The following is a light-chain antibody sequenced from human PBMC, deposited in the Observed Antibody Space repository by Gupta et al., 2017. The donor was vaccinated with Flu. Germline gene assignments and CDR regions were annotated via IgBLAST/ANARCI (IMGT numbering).Light chain of an antibody. CDR2: WAS. Sequence: SLGERATINCKTSQNILHRLNNKEYLAWYQQKPGQPPKLLIYWASTRGSGVPDRFSGSGSGTDFTLTISSLQPDEVGIYYCQQYISTPHTFGQGT. J-gene: IGKJ5*01. CDR1: QNILHRLNNKEY. V-gene: IGKV4-1*01. CDR3: QQYISTPHT.